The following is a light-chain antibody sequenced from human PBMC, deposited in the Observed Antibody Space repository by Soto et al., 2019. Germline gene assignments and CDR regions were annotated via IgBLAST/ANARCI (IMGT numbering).Light chain of an antibody. Sequence: EIMLTQSPGTLSLSPGERATLSCRASQSVSSSFLAWYQQKPGQAPRLLIYGASSRGTGIPYRFSGSGSGTDFTLTISRLEPEDFAMYLCQHYGTSLWTFGQGTKVEIK. V-gene: IGKV3-20*01. CDR3: QHYGTSLWT. J-gene: IGKJ1*01. CDR1: QSVSSSF. CDR2: GAS.